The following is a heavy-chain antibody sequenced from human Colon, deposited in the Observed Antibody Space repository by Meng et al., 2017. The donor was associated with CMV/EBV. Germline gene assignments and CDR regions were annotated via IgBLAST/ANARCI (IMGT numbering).Heavy chain of an antibody. CDR2: INPYSGVT. D-gene: IGHD6-19*01. Sequence: ASVKVSCKSSGYTFTDYYIHWVRQAPGQGLEWVGWINPYSGVTSYAQKFQGRVTMTRDTSITTAYMELTRLTSDDTARYYCAKAVAASDYYYRGMDVWGQGTTVTVS. CDR3: AKAVAASDYYYRGMDV. V-gene: IGHV1-2*02. CDR1: GYTFTDYY. J-gene: IGHJ6*02.